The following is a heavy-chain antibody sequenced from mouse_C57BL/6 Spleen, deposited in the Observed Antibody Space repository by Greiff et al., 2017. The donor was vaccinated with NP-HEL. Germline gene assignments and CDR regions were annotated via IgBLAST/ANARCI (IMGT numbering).Heavy chain of an antibody. CDR1: GYTFTSYW. J-gene: IGHJ4*01. CDR2: IHPSDSDT. V-gene: IGHV1-74*01. CDR3: AVYGSSPDYYAMDY. Sequence: QVQLKQPGAELVKPGASVKVSCKASGYTFTSYWMHWVKQRPGQGLEWIGRIHPSDSDTNYNQKFKGKATLTVDKSSSTAYMQLSSLTSEDSAVYYCAVYGSSPDYYAMDYWGQGTSVTVSS. D-gene: IGHD1-1*01.